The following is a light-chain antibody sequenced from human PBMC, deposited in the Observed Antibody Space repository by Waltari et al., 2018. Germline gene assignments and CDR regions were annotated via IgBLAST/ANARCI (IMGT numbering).Light chain of an antibody. CDR2: LNSDGGH. J-gene: IGLJ3*02. CDR1: SGHSSYA. CDR3: QTWGTAIRV. Sequence: QLVLTQSPSASASLGASVKLTCTLSSGHSSYAIAWHQQQPEKGPRYLMKLNSDGGHNKGAGLPDRCSGSSSGAERYLTISSLQSEDEADYYCQTWGTAIRVFGGGTKLTVL. V-gene: IGLV4-69*01.